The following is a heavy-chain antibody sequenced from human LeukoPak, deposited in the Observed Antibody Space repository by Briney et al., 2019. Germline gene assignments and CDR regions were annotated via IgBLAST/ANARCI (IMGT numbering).Heavy chain of an antibody. Sequence: AASVKVSCKASGGTFSSYAISWVRKAPGQGLEWMGRIIPIFGTANYAQKFQGRVTITTDESTSTAYMELSSLRSEDTAIYYCTRVFARGGEISGSYYYYWGQGTLVTVSS. D-gene: IGHD1-26*01. CDR1: GGTFSSYA. V-gene: IGHV1-69*05. CDR2: IIPIFGTA. CDR3: TRVFARGGEISGSYYYY. J-gene: IGHJ4*02.